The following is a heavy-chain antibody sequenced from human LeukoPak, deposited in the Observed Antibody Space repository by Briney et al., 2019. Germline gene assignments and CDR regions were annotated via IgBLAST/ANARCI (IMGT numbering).Heavy chain of an antibody. CDR1: GGTFSSYA. CDR2: IIPIFGTA. Sequence: ASVKLSCNASGGTFSSYAISRVRQAPGPGLEWEGGIIPIFGTANYAQKFHGRVTISTDESTSTAYMELSSLRSEDTAVDYCAREAPVGSGFSGEWFDPWGQGTLVTVSS. J-gene: IGHJ5*02. D-gene: IGHD2-15*01. V-gene: IGHV1-69*05. CDR3: AREAPVGSGFSGEWFDP.